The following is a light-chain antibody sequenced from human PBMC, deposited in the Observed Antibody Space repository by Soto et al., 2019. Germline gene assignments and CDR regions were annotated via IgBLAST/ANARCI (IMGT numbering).Light chain of an antibody. CDR1: QGINTW. CDR2: AAS. CDR3: QQANSYPWT. V-gene: IGKV1-12*01. Sequence: DIQMTQSPSSVSASVGDRVTITCRASQGINTWLAWYQQKPGKAPKLLIYAASNLQSGVPSRFSGSGSGTDFTLTISSLQPEDSASYYCQQANSYPWTFGQGTKVEVK. J-gene: IGKJ1*01.